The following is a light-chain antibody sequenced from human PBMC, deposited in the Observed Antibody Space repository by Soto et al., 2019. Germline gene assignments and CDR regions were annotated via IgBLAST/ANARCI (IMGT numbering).Light chain of an antibody. CDR2: SAS. Sequence: EIVMTQSPATLSVSPGERATLSCRASQSISTELAWYQQKPGQPPRLLIYSASTRATGVPARFTGSGSGSEFTLTLSGLLSEDFAVYYCQQGHNWPLTFGQGTRPEI. J-gene: IGKJ2*01. CDR1: QSISTE. CDR3: QQGHNWPLT. V-gene: IGKV3-15*01.